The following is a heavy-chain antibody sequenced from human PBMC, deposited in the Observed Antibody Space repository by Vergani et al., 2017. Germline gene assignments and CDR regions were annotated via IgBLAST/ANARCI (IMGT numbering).Heavy chain of an antibody. J-gene: IGHJ6*02. CDR3: AKDGDSWPESDYYGMDV. D-gene: IGHD6-13*01. CDR1: GFTFSSYA. CDR2: ISGSGGST. V-gene: IGHV3-23*01. Sequence: EVQLLESGGGSVQPGGSLRLSCAASGFTFSSYAMKWVRQAPGKGLEWVSAISGSGGSTYYADSVKGRFTISRDNSKNTLYLQMNSLRAEDTAVYYCAKDGDSWPESDYYGMDVWGQGTTVTVS.